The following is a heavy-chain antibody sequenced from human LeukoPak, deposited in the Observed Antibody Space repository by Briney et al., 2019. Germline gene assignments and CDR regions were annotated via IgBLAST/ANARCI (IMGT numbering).Heavy chain of an antibody. CDR2: ISSSSSYI. Sequence: GGSLRLSCAASGFTFSSYSMNWVRQAPGKGLEWVSSISSSSSYIYYADSVKGRFTISRDNAKNSLYLQMNSLRAEDTAVYYCARDGSGSRGYDAFDIWGQGTMVTVSS. CDR3: ARDGSGSRGYDAFDI. V-gene: IGHV3-21*01. D-gene: IGHD3-10*01. J-gene: IGHJ3*02. CDR1: GFTFSSYS.